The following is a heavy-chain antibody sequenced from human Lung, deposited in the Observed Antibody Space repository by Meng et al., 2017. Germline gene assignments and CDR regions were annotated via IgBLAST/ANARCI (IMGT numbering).Heavy chain of an antibody. CDR2: MKSNVDGGTV. CDR3: SGHVDY. J-gene: IGHJ4*01. CDR1: GFTFSNAW. V-gene: IGHV3-15*01. Sequence: EVRLVESGGGVVKPGGSLRLSCAASGFTFSNAWMTWVRQAPGKGLEWIGRMKSNVDGGTVDYAAAVKGRFFISRDDSENTFYLQMNSLKTEDTAVYYCSGHVDYWGHGTLVTVSS.